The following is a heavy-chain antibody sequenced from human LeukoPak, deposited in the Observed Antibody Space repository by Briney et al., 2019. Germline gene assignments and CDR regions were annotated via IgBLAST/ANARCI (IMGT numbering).Heavy chain of an antibody. D-gene: IGHD6-13*01. V-gene: IGHV1-18*01. CDR1: GYSFTSYA. CDR2: ISAYDGGT. J-gene: IGHJ6*02. CDR3: AKDPLTSTWSPYYFTLDV. Sequence: GASVKVSCKASGYSFTSYAYNWVRQAPGQGLEWMGWISAYDGGTKYAQDLQGRVTMTTDTSTRTAYMELTRLTSDDTDVYYCAKDPLTSTWSPYYFTLDVWGQGTTVSVSS.